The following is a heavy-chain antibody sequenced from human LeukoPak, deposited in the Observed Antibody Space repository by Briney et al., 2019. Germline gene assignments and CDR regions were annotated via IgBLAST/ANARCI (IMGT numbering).Heavy chain of an antibody. CDR1: GGSLSGHY. Sequence: PSETLSLTCAVYGGSLSGHYWSWLRHPPGKGLEWIGELNHSGSTNYNPSLRRRGTLSVDTSKNQFSLKLSSVTAADTAVYYCARVFLPPGSRQWLVRGWFDPWGQGTLVTVSS. CDR3: ARVFLPPGSRQWLVRGWFDP. J-gene: IGHJ5*02. D-gene: IGHD6-19*01. CDR2: LNHSGST. V-gene: IGHV4-34*01.